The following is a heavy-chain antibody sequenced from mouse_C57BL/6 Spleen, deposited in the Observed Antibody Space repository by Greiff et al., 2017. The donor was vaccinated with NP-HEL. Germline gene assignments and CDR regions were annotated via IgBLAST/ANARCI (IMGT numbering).Heavy chain of an antibody. V-gene: IGHV1-19*01. D-gene: IGHD2-10*02. J-gene: IGHJ2*01. CDR1: GYTFTDYY. CDR3: AKKKPYGNHGDYFDY. Sequence: VQLQQSGPVLVKPGASVKMSCKASGYTFTDYYMNWVKQSHGKSLEWIGVINPYNGGTSYNQKFKGKATLTVDKSSSTAYMELNSLTSEDSAVYYCAKKKPYGNHGDYFDYWGQGTTLTVSS. CDR2: INPYNGGT.